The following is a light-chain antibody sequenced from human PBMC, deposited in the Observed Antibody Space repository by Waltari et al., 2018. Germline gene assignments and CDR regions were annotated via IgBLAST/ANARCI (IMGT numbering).Light chain of an antibody. CDR3: QHHFRLPAT. V-gene: IGKV3-20*01. CDR1: QSISRY. J-gene: IGKJ1*01. Sequence: EIVLTQSPVSLSLSPGERATLSCRSSQSISRYLAWYQQKPGQAPMLLIYGASNRATGVPPRFSGSGSGTDFSLTISGLEPEDSAVYYCQHHFRLPATFGQGTKVEIK. CDR2: GAS.